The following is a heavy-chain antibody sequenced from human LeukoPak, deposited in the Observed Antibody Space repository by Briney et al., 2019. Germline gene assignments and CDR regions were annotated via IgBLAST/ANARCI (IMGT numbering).Heavy chain of an antibody. Sequence: GASVKVSCKASGYTFTAHYVHWVRQALGQGLEWMGWINANNGDPNYAQKFQGRVTVTRDTSLSTAYMELSSLRSDDTAVYFCARYNGAGSIDNWGQGTLVTVSS. CDR1: GYTFTAHY. V-gene: IGHV1-2*02. CDR2: INANNGDP. J-gene: IGHJ4*02. CDR3: ARYNGAGSIDN. D-gene: IGHD3-10*01.